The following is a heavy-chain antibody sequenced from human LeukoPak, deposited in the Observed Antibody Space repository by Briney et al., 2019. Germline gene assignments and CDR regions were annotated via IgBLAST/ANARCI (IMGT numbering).Heavy chain of an antibody. CDR3: AKGGYSNGRYYYYYMDV. Sequence: GGSLRLSCAASGFTFSSYSMNWVRQAPGKGLEWVSSISSSSSYIYYADSVKGRFTISRDNSKNTLYLQMNSLRAEDTAVYYCAKGGYSNGRYYYYYMDVWGEGTTVTVSS. D-gene: IGHD5-18*01. CDR1: GFTFSSYS. J-gene: IGHJ6*03. CDR2: ISSSSSYI. V-gene: IGHV3-21*04.